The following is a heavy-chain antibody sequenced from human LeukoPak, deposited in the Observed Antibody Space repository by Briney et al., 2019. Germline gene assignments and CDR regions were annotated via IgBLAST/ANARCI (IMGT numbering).Heavy chain of an antibody. CDR2: IKQDGSEK. D-gene: IGHD6-19*01. CDR3: ARDLGIAVAGIPLGY. V-gene: IGHV3-7*01. Sequence: PGGSLRLSCAASGFTFSSYWMSWVRQAPGKGLEWVANIKQDGSEKYYVDSVKGRFTISRDNAKNSLYLQMNSLRAEDTAVYYCARDLGIAVAGIPLGYWGQGTLVTVSS. CDR1: GFTFSSYW. J-gene: IGHJ4*02.